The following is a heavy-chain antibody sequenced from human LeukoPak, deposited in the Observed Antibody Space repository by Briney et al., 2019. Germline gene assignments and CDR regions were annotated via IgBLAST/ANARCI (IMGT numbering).Heavy chain of an antibody. CDR2: ISWNSGSI. CDR1: GFTFDDYA. D-gene: IGHD3-22*01. CDR3: AKDAEGYYDSSGPDI. V-gene: IGHV3-9*01. J-gene: IGHJ3*02. Sequence: GRSLRLSCAASGFTFDDYAMHWVRQAPGKGLEWVSGISWNSGSIGYADSVKGRFTISRDNAKNSLYLQMNSLRAEDTALYYCAKDAEGYYDSSGPDIWGQGTMVTVSS.